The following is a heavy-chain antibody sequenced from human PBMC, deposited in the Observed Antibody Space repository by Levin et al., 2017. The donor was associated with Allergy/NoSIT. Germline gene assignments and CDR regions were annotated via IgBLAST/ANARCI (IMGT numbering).Heavy chain of an antibody. D-gene: IGHD6-6*01. CDR3: TRGRYYSSSSGWFDP. Sequence: SCAASGFTFSSYDMHWVRQATGKGLEWVSAIGTAGNTYYPGSVKGRFTISRENAKNSLYLQMDSLRAGDTAVYYCTRGRYYSSSSGWFDPWGQGTLVTVSS. CDR1: GFTFSSYD. CDR2: IGTAGNT. V-gene: IGHV3-13*01. J-gene: IGHJ5*02.